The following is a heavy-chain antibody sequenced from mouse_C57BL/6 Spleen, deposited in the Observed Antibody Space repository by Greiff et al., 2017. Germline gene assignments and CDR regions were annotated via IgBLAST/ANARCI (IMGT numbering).Heavy chain of an antibody. Sequence: QVQLQQPGAELVRPGSSVKLSCKASGYTFTSYWMHWVKQRPIQGLEWIGNIDPSDSETHYNQKFKDKATLTVDKSSSTAYIQLSSLTSEDSAVYYCARGYYGSSPAWFAYWGQGTLVTVSA. J-gene: IGHJ3*01. CDR3: ARGYYGSSPAWFAY. CDR1: GYTFTSYW. CDR2: IDPSDSET. V-gene: IGHV1-52*01. D-gene: IGHD1-1*01.